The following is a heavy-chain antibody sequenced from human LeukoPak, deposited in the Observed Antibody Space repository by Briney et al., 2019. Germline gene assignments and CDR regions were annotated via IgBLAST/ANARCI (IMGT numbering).Heavy chain of an antibody. D-gene: IGHD6-19*01. CDR3: AKVDSSGWYPDDAFDV. V-gene: IGHV3-23*01. J-gene: IGHJ3*01. Sequence: PRGSLRLSCAASGVSFRSDAMSWVRQAPGKGLEWVSGISVSGADIYYADSVKGRFTTSRDKSKNTLYLQMTSLRAEDTAVYYCAKVDSSGWYPDDAFDVWGQGTTVTVS. CDR1: GVSFRSDA. CDR2: ISVSGADI.